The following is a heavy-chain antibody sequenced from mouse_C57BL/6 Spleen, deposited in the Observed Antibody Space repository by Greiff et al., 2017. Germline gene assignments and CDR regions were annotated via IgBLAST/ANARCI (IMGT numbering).Heavy chain of an antibody. CDR2: IDPEDGDT. CDR3: TTLSTMVTTRYFDV. Sequence: EVKLEESGAELVRPGASVKLSCTASGFNIKDYYMHWVKQRPEQGLEWIGRIDPEDGDTEYAPKFQGKATMTADTSSNTAYLQLSSLTSEDTAVYYCTTLSTMVTTRYFDVWGTGTTVTVSS. CDR1: GFNIKDYY. J-gene: IGHJ1*03. V-gene: IGHV14-1*01. D-gene: IGHD2-2*01.